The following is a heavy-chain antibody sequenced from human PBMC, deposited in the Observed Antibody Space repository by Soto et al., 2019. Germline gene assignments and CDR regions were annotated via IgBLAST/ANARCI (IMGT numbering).Heavy chain of an antibody. CDR2: MNPSSGST. Sequence: GASVKVSCKASGYTFTSYDINWVRQVTGQGLGWMGWMNPSSGSTGYAQKVQGRVTMTRNTSISTAYMELTSLTSDDTAVYYCARDYFGSASQAIDCWAQGTLVTVSS. CDR3: ARDYFGSASQAIDC. D-gene: IGHD3-10*01. CDR1: GYTFTSYD. J-gene: IGHJ4*02. V-gene: IGHV1-8*01.